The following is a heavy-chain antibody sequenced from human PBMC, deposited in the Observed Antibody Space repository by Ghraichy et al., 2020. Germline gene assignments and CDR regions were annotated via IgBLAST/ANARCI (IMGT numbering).Heavy chain of an antibody. V-gene: IGHV1-2*06. CDR2: LNPNSGGT. Sequence: ASVKVSCKTSGYTFTYYYMHWVRQAPGQGLEWLGRLNPNSGGTNYAQKFQGRVTMTRDTSISTGYMELSTLTSDDTAVYYCARGKSCSGGTCYSSYYGMDVWGQGTTLTVSS. CDR3: ARGKSCSGGTCYSSYYGMDV. J-gene: IGHJ6*02. D-gene: IGHD2-15*01. CDR1: GYTFTYYY.